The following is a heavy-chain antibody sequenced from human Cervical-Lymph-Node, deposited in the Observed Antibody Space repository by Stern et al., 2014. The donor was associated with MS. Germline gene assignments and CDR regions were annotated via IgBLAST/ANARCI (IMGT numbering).Heavy chain of an antibody. CDR2: LNSDGGTT. V-gene: IGHV3-74*02. CDR3: ARALRRENDAFDI. Sequence: VQLVESGGGLVQPGGSLRLSCAASGFTFTSYWMHWVRQAPGKGLVWVSRLNSDGGTTAYADSVKGRFTITRANARNTVYLQMSGLRAEDTAVYYCARALRRENDAFDIWGQGTMVTVSS. J-gene: IGHJ3*02. CDR1: GFTFTSYW.